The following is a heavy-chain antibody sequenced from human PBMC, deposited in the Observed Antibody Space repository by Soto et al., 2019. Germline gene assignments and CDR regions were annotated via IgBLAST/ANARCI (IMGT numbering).Heavy chain of an antibody. CDR2: IKSKTDGGTT. Sequence: EVQLVESGGGLVKPGGSLRLSCAASGFTFSNAWMSWVRQAPGKGLEWVGRIKSKTDGGTTDYAAPVKGRFTISRDDSKHTLYLRMNSLKTEDTAVYYCTTEEEVGELSPHPLVYWGQGTLVTVSS. V-gene: IGHV3-15*01. J-gene: IGHJ4*02. CDR3: TTEEEVGELSPHPLVY. D-gene: IGHD3-10*01. CDR1: GFTFSNAW.